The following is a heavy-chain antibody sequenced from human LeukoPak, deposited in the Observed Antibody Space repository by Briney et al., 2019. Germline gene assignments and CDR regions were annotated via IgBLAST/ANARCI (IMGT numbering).Heavy chain of an antibody. V-gene: IGHV1-8*03. CDR3: ARSHGDGYNLDY. Sequence: WASVNVSCKASGYTFTSYDINWVRQATGQGLEWMGWMNPNSGNTGYAQKFQGRVTITRNTSISTAYMDLSSLRSEDTAVYYCARSHGDGYNLDYWGQGTLVTVSS. CDR2: MNPNSGNT. J-gene: IGHJ4*02. CDR1: GYTFTSYD. D-gene: IGHD5-24*01.